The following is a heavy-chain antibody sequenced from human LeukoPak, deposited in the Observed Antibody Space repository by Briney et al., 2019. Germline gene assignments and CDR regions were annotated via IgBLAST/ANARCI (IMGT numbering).Heavy chain of an antibody. CDR1: GGSISSYY. V-gene: IGHV4-4*07. D-gene: IGHD6-19*01. CDR3: ARGSSGWYEDWYYFDY. Sequence: SETLSPTCTVSGGSISSYYWSWIRQPAGKGLEWIGRIYTSGSTNYNPSLKSRVTMSVDTSKNQFSLKLSSVTAADTAVYYCARGSSGWYEDWYYFDYWGQGTLVTVSS. CDR2: IYTSGST. J-gene: IGHJ4*02.